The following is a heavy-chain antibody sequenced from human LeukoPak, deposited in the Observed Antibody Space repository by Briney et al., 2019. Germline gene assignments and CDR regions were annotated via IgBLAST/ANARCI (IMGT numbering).Heavy chain of an antibody. CDR2: MNPNSGNT. Sequence: ASVKVSCKASGYTFTSYDINWVRQATGQGLEWMGWMNPNSGNTGYAQKFQGRVTITRNTSISTAYMELSSLRSEDTAVYYCARGLDYYDSSGQKYYFDYWGQGTLVTVSS. CDR1: GYTFTSYD. CDR3: ARGLDYYDSSGQKYYFDY. D-gene: IGHD3-22*01. J-gene: IGHJ4*02. V-gene: IGHV1-8*03.